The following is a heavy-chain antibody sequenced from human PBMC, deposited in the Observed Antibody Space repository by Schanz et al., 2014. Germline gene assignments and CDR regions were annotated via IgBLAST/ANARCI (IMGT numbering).Heavy chain of an antibody. CDR2: ISTFRNEDT. D-gene: IGHD2-2*01. V-gene: IGHV1-18*01. CDR3: ARAPTAYCSDTSCLGTPFDY. CDR1: GYAFTTYG. J-gene: IGHJ4*02. Sequence: QVQLVQSGAEVKKPGASVRVSCKVSGYAFTTYGISWVRQAPGQGPEFMGWISTFRNEDTNSAQRFQGRLTMTTDTSTSTAYMELSSLRSEDTAVYYCARAPTAYCSDTSCLGTPFDYWGQGTLVNVSS.